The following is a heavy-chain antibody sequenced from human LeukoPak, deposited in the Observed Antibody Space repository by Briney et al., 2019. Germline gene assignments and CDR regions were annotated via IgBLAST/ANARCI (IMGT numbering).Heavy chain of an antibody. CDR1: GYTFTSYG. D-gene: IGHD6-19*01. V-gene: IGHV1-69*13. J-gene: IGHJ4*02. CDR3: ARRTLGYSSGWSEDY. CDR2: IIPIVGTA. Sequence: SVKVSCKASGYTFTSYGINWVRQAPGQGLEWMGGIIPIVGTANYAQKVQGRVTITADESTSTAYMELSSLRSEDTAVYYCARRTLGYSSGWSEDYWGQGTLVTVSS.